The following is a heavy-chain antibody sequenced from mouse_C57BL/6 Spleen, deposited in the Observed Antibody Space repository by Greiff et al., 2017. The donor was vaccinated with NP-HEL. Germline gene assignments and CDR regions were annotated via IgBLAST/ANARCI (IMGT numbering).Heavy chain of an antibody. CDR1: GFTFSDYG. J-gene: IGHJ1*03. CDR2: ISSGSSTI. Sequence: EVHLVESGGGLVKPGGSLKLSCAASGFTFSDYGMHWVRQAPEKGLEWVAYISSGSSTIYYADTVKGRFTISRDNAKNTLFLQMTSLRSEDTAMYYCARRWYYSSWYFDVWGTGTTVTVSS. CDR3: ARRWYYSSWYFDV. V-gene: IGHV5-17*01. D-gene: IGHD1-1*01.